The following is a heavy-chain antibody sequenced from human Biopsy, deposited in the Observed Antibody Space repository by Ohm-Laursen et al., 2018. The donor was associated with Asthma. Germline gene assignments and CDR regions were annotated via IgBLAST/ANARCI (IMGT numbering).Heavy chain of an antibody. J-gene: IGHJ6*02. CDR2: IMTVFGTT. Sequence: SSVKVSCKAPGGTFSNFAISWVRQAPGQGLEWLGGIMTVFGTTNYAQKFQGRVNITADESTSTAYMEVTSLRSEDTAIYYCARCQVGYSSGWSLLLKKIYYSGMDVWGQGTAVTVSS. D-gene: IGHD6-19*01. CDR1: GGTFSNFA. CDR3: ARCQVGYSSGWSLLLKKIYYSGMDV. V-gene: IGHV1-69*01.